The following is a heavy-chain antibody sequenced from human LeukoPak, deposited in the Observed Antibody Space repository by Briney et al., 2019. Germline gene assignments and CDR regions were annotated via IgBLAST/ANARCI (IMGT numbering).Heavy chain of an antibody. CDR2: INHSGST. CDR1: GGSFSGYY. J-gene: IGHJ4*02. D-gene: IGHD6-6*01. V-gene: IGHV4-34*01. Sequence: SETLSLTCAVYGGSFSGYYWSWIRQPPGKGLEWIGEINHSGSTTYNPSLKSRVTISVDTSKNQFSLKLSSVTAADAAVYYCARGPIRIAARIHFDYWGQGTLVTVSS. CDR3: ARGPIRIAARIHFDY.